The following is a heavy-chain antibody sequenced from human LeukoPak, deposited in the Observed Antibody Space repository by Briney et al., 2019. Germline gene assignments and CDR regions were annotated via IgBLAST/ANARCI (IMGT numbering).Heavy chain of an antibody. CDR1: GGSISSYY. D-gene: IGHD6-13*01. CDR3: ARVTGYRIEDYFDY. Sequence: SETLSLTCTVSGGSISSYYWSWIRQPPGKGLEWIGYIYYSGSTNYNPSLKSRVTISVETSKNEFSLKLRSVTAADTAVYYCARVTGYRIEDYFDYWGQGTLGTV. J-gene: IGHJ4*02. CDR2: IYYSGST. V-gene: IGHV4-59*01.